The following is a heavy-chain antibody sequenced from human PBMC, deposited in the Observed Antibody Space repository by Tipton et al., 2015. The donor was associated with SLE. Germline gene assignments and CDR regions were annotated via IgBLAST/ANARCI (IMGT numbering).Heavy chain of an antibody. CDR3: ARRIPRTTRSYGMDV. Sequence: TLSLTCAVYGDSLSDYYWTWIRQPPGKGLEWIGEISHIGRTIYNPSLKSRVTISIDTSKNQFSLRLSSVSAADTAVYYCARRIPRTTRSYGMDVWGQGTTVTVSS. V-gene: IGHV4-34*01. J-gene: IGHJ6*02. CDR1: GDSLSDYY. CDR2: ISHIGRT. D-gene: IGHD4-11*01.